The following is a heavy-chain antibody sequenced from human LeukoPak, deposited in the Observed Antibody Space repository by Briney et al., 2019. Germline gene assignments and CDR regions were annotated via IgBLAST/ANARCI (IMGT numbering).Heavy chain of an antibody. CDR3: ARDHSSGWYGLFDY. D-gene: IGHD6-19*01. CDR2: IWYDGSNK. V-gene: IGHV3-33*01. J-gene: IGHJ4*02. CDR1: GFTFSSYG. Sequence: GGSLRLSCAASGFTFSSYGMHWGRKAPGKGLEWVAVIWYDGSNKYYADSVKGRFTISRDNSKNTLYLQMNSLRAEDTAVYYCARDHSSGWYGLFDYWGQGTLVTVSS.